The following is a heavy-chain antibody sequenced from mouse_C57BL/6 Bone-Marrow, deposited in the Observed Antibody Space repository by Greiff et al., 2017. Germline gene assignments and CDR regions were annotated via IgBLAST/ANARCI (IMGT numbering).Heavy chain of an antibody. CDR3: ARRGGYYEGFAY. J-gene: IGHJ3*01. Sequence: EVKLVESGGDLVKPGGSLKLSCAASGFTFSSYGMSWVRQTPDKRLEWVATISSGGSYTYYPDSVKGRFTISRDNAKNTLYLQMSSLKSEDTAMYYCARRGGYYEGFAYWGQGTLVTVSA. CDR2: ISSGGSYT. CDR1: GFTFSSYG. D-gene: IGHD2-3*01. V-gene: IGHV5-6*02.